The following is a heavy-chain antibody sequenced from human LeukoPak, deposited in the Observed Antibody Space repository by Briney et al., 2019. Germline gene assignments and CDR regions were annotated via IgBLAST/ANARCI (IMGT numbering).Heavy chain of an antibody. CDR2: VIPIFGTA. V-gene: IGHV1-69*01. CDR3: ARNRRHSGSWGGVGYFDY. CDR1: GGAFSSYA. D-gene: IGHD1-26*01. Sequence: SVKVSCKASGGAFSSYAISWVRQAPGQGLEWMGGVIPIFGTANYAQKFQGRVTITADESTSTAYMELSSLRSEDTAVYYCARNRRHSGSWGGVGYFDYWGQGTLVTVSS. J-gene: IGHJ4*02.